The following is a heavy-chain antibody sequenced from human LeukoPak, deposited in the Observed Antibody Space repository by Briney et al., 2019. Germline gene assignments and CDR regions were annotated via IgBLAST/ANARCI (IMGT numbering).Heavy chain of an antibody. CDR1: GYSFTNYW. V-gene: IGHV5-51*01. CDR2: IYPGDSDT. J-gene: IGHJ4*02. CDR3: ASLISAVGTPYYFDY. D-gene: IGHD6-13*01. Sequence: GESLKISCKGSGYSFTNYWIGWVRQMPGKGLEWMGIIYPGDSDTRYSPSFQGQVTISADKSISTAYLQWSSLKASDTAMYYCASLISAVGTPYYFDYWGQGTLVTVSS.